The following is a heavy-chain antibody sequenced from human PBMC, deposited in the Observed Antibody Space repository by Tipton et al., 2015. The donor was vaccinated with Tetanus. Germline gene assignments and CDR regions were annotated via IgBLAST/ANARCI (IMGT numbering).Heavy chain of an antibody. CDR1: GYTFTSYG. CDR2: ISAYNGNT. CDR3: ARARRSYYYYDGMDV. D-gene: IGHD2-15*01. V-gene: IGHV1-18*01. Sequence: QLVQSGAEVKKPGASVKVSCKASGYTFTSYGISWVRQAPGQGLEWLGWISAYNGNTNYARKLQGRVTMPTDTSTSTAYMELRSLRADDTAAYYCARARRSYYYYDGMDVWGQGTTVTVSS. J-gene: IGHJ6*02.